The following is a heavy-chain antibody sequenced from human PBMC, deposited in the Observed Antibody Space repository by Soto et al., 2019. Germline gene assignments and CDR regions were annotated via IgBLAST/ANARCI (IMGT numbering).Heavy chain of an antibody. CDR1: GFTFSTYW. D-gene: IGHD2-15*01. CDR3: AKDRSCSGGSCYSEVAFDI. CDR2: IKQDGSEK. J-gene: IGHJ3*02. V-gene: IGHV3-7*01. Sequence: PGGSLRLSCAASGFTFSTYWMSWVRQAPGKGLEWVADIKQDGSEKNYMDSVKGRFTISRDNAKNSLYLQMSTLRAEDTAVYYCAKDRSCSGGSCYSEVAFDIWGQGTMVTVSS.